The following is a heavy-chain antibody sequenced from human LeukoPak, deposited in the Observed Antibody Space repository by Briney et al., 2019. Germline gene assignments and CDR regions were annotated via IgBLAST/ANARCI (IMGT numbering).Heavy chain of an antibody. CDR3: ARISRWGPY. V-gene: IGHV4-4*09. CDR2: ISASGRT. J-gene: IGHJ4*02. D-gene: IGHD3-16*01. CDR1: GASISRHY. Sequence: SETLSLTCVVSGASISRHYWSWIRQPPGKGLEWIGYISASGRTNYNPALKSRVTISGDTSKNQFSLRLSSVTAADTAVYYCARISRWGPYWGQGILVTVSS.